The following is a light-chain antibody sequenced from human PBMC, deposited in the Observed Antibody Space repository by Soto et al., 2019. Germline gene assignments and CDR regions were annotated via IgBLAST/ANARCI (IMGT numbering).Light chain of an antibody. CDR1: SSDVGAYNF. J-gene: IGLJ3*02. CDR2: DVS. V-gene: IGLV2-14*03. CDR3: SSFRTSNSLGV. Sequence: QSVLTQPASVSGSPGQSITISCTGTSSDVGAYNFVSWYQQHPGKAPKLMIYDVSHRPSGVSHRFSGSKSGNTASLTISGLHAEDEADYYCSSFRTSNSLGVFGGGTKVTVL.